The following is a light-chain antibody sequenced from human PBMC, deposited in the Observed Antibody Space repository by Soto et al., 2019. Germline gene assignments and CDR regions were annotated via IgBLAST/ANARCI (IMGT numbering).Light chain of an antibody. V-gene: IGLV2-8*01. J-gene: IGLJ1*01. CDR3: SADAGSNDWKV. Sequence: QSSLTQPPSASGSPGQSVTISCTGTSSDVGGYNYVSWYQQHPGKAPKLMIYEVSKRPSRVPDRYSRSTSGNTTSLTISVLLTEDKADYYCSADAGSNDWKVFGTGTKVTVL. CDR1: SSDVGGYNY. CDR2: EVS.